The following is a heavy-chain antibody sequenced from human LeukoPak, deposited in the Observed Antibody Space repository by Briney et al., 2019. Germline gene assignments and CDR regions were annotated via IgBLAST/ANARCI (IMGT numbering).Heavy chain of an antibody. CDR2: ISGSGGST. Sequence: GGSLRLSCAASGFTFSSYAMNCVRQAPGKGLEWVSAISGSGGSTYYADSVKGRFTISRDNSKNTLYLQMNSLRAEDTAVYYCAKEAVYVIVVVPAVLDYWGQGTLVTVSS. CDR1: GFTFSSYA. CDR3: AKEAVYVIVVVPAVLDY. V-gene: IGHV3-23*01. J-gene: IGHJ4*02. D-gene: IGHD2-2*01.